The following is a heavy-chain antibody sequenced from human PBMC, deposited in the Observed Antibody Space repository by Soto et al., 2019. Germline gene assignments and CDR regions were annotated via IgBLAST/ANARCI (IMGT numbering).Heavy chain of an antibody. J-gene: IGHJ4*02. D-gene: IGHD3-10*01. Sequence: EVQLLESGGGLVQPGGSLRLSCAASGFTFSSYAMSWVRQAPGKGLEWVSIIGVGGGDRYYPESVKGRFTISRDNSRDTLYLEMNSPRDEDTAVYYCARIRFGELVWGQGTLVTVSS. CDR1: GFTFSSYA. V-gene: IGHV3-23*01. CDR2: IGVGGGDR. CDR3: ARIRFGELV.